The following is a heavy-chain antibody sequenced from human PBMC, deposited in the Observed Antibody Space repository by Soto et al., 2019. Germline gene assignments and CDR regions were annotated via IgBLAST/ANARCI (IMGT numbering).Heavy chain of an antibody. V-gene: IGHV3-30*18. D-gene: IGHD3-22*01. Sequence: QVQLVESGGGVVQPGRSLRLSCAASGFTFSNYAMHWVRQAPGKGLEWVAVISYDGSNKYYADSVKGRFTISRDNSKNTLYLQMNSLRAEDTAVYYRANFYYDTSGTTVGFDPWGQGTLVTVSS. J-gene: IGHJ5*02. CDR3: ANFYYDTSGTTVGFDP. CDR2: ISYDGSNK. CDR1: GFTFSNYA.